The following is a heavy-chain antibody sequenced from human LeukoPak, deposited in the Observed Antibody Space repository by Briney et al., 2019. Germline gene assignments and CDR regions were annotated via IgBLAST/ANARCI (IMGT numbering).Heavy chain of an antibody. CDR1: GGSFSSYY. CDR2: INHRGDT. CDR3: ARGPTISQTGYFDY. Sequence: SETLSLTCAVYGGSFSSYYWSWIRQSPGKGLEWIAEINHRGDTNYNPSVKSRVTISVDSSKNQFSLKVTSLTAADTAVYYCARGPTISQTGYFDYWGQGTLVTVSS. D-gene: IGHD1-1*01. J-gene: IGHJ4*03. V-gene: IGHV4-34*01.